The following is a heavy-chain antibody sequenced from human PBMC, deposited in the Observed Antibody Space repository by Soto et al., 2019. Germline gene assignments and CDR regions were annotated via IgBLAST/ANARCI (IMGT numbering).Heavy chain of an antibody. CDR2: INHSGST. D-gene: IGHD2-2*02. CDR1: GGSFSGYY. CDR3: ARGRYCSSTSCYNLVDY. J-gene: IGHJ4*02. V-gene: IGHV4-34*01. Sequence: SETLSLTCAVYGGSFSGYYWSWIRQPPGKGLEWIGEINHSGSTNYNPSLKSRVTISVDTSKNQFSLKLSSVTAADTAVYYCARGRYCSSTSCYNLVDYWGQGTLVTVYS.